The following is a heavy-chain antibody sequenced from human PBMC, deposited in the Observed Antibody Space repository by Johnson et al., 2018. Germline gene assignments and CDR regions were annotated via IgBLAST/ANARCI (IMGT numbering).Heavy chain of an antibody. Sequence: VQLVQSGGGLVQPGRSLRLSCAASGFTFDDYAMQWVRQAPGQGLEWVSGISWHSGWNSGSIDYADAVKGRFPIYRDNAKKSLYLQMNSLSAEATAVYYCARDIGDTEDMAFDIWGQVTMVTVSS. D-gene: IGHD3-10*01. V-gene: IGHV3-9*01. CDR2: ISWHSGWNSGSI. CDR1: GFTFDDYA. J-gene: IGHJ3*02. CDR3: ARDIGDTEDMAFDI.